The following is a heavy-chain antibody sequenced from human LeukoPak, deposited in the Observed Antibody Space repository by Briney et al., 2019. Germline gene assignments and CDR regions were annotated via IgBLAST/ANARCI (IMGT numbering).Heavy chain of an antibody. J-gene: IGHJ4*02. Sequence: PGGSLRLSCAASGFTFSSFAMHWVRQAPGKGLEWVAFIRYDGSNKYYADSVKGRFTISRDNSKNTLYLQMNSLRAEDTAIYYCAKVRSYQLPIDYWGQGTLVTVSS. CDR3: AKVRSYQLPIDY. CDR2: IRYDGSNK. D-gene: IGHD2-2*01. V-gene: IGHV3-30*02. CDR1: GFTFSSFA.